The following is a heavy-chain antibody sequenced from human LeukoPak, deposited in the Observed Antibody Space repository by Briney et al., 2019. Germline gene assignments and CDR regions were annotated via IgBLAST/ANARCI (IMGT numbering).Heavy chain of an antibody. J-gene: IGHJ6*03. CDR1: GGSFSGYY. V-gene: IGHV4-34*01. Sequence: PSETLSLTCAVYGGSFSGYYWSWIRQPPGKGLEWIGEINHSGSTNYNPSLKSRVTISVDTSKNQFSLKLSSVTAADTAVYYCARHFGFGPEVWSGYYRYYYMDVWGKGTTVTVSS. D-gene: IGHD3-3*01. CDR3: ARHFGFGPEVWSGYYRYYYMDV. CDR2: INHSGST.